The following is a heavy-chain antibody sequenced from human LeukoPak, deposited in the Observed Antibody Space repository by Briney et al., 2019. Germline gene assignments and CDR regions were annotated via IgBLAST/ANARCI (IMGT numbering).Heavy chain of an antibody. CDR2: TSRSSSYI. D-gene: IGHD4-11*01. Sequence: PAGSLRLSCAASGFTFSSYSMNWVRQAPGKGLEWVSSTSRSSSYIYYADSVKGRFTISRDNAKNSLYLQMNSLRAEDTAVYYCARDNYGSDYYYGMDVWGQGTTVTVSS. CDR3: ARDNYGSDYYYGMDV. V-gene: IGHV3-21*01. J-gene: IGHJ6*02. CDR1: GFTFSSYS.